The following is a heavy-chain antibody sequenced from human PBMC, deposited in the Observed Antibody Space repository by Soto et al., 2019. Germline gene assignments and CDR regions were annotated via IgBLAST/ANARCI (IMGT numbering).Heavy chain of an antibody. CDR2: INHSGST. J-gene: IGHJ4*02. CDR1: GGSFSGYY. V-gene: IGHV4-34*01. Sequence: SETLSLTCAVYGGSFSGYYWSWIRQPPGKGLEWIGEINHSGSTNYNPSLKSRVTISVDTSKNQFSLKLSSVTAADTAVYYCARGGGGGRGTSRSYWGQGTLVTVSS. D-gene: IGHD1-1*01. CDR3: ARGGGGGRGTSRSY.